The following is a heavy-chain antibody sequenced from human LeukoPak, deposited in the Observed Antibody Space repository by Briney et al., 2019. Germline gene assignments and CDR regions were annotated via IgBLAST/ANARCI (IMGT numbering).Heavy chain of an antibody. J-gene: IGHJ4*02. D-gene: IGHD1-26*01. V-gene: IGHV3-48*04. CDR3: ARDLDWELLTFDY. CDR2: ISSSSSTI. CDR1: GFTFSSYS. Sequence: GGSLRLSCAASGFTFSSYSMNWVRQAPGKGLEWVSYISSSSSTIYYADSVKGRFTISRDNAKHSMYLQMNSLRAEDTALYYCARDLDWELLTFDYWGQGTLVTVSS.